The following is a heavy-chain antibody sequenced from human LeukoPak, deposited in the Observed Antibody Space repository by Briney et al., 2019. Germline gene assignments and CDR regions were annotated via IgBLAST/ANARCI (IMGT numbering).Heavy chain of an antibody. J-gene: IGHJ4*02. Sequence: SETLSLTCTVSGGSISSGDYYWSWIRQPPGKGLEWIGYIYYGGSTNYNPSLKSRVTISVDTSKNQFSLKLSSVAAADTAVYYCARGGAVVAEFDYWGQGTLVTVSS. CDR3: ARGGAVVAEFDY. V-gene: IGHV4-61*08. CDR1: GGSISSGDYY. D-gene: IGHD2-15*01. CDR2: IYYGGST.